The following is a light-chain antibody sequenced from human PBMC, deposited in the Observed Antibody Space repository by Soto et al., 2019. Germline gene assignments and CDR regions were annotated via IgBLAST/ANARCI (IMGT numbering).Light chain of an antibody. Sequence: SYELTQPLSVSVALGQTARITCGGNNIGSKNVHWYQQIPGQAAVMVIYRDSNRPSGIPERFSGSNSGNTATLTIGRAQAGDEADYYCQVWDSRTVVFGGGTKVTVL. CDR1: NIGSKN. J-gene: IGLJ2*01. V-gene: IGLV3-9*01. CDR3: QVWDSRTVV. CDR2: RDS.